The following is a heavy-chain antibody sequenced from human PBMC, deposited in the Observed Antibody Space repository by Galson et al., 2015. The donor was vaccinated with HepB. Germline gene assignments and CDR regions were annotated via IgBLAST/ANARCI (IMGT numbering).Heavy chain of an antibody. CDR3: ARGRDYYDSSGYDIRYFDL. J-gene: IGHJ2*01. Sequence: SLTCTVSGGSISSYYWSWIRQPPGKGLEWIGYIYYSGSTNYNPSLKSRVPISVDTSKNQFSLKLSSVTAADTAVYYCARGRDYYDSSGYDIRYFDLWGRGTLVTVSS. CDR1: GGSISSYY. D-gene: IGHD3-22*01. V-gene: IGHV4-59*12. CDR2: IYYSGST.